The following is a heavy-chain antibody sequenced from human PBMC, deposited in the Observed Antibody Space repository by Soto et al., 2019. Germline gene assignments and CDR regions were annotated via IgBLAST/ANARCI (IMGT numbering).Heavy chain of an antibody. CDR2: ISFDGSDK. CDR1: GFTFNSYS. J-gene: IGHJ6*02. V-gene: IGHV3-30-3*01. Sequence: WGSLRLSCAAAGFTFNSYSMHWVRQAPGKGLEWLSLISFDGSDKYFADSVKGRFTISRDNSRDTVYLQMNSLRAEDTAVYYCARDLPIFDYGVLHYYYGMDVWGQGTTVTVSS. CDR3: ARDLPIFDYGVLHYYYGMDV. D-gene: IGHD4-17*01.